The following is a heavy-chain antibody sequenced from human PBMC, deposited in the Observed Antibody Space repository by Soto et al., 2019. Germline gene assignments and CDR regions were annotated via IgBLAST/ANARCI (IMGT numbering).Heavy chain of an antibody. V-gene: IGHV1-69*02. CDR3: ASLGPSGYGELGY. CDR2: IIPILGIA. D-gene: IGHD5-12*01. Sequence: QVQLVQSGAEVKKPGSSVKVSCKASGGTFSSNTISWVRQTPRQGLEWMGRIIPILGIANYAQKFQGRVTITADKSTSTAYMELSSLRSEDTAVYYFASLGPSGYGELGYWGQGTLVTVSS. J-gene: IGHJ4*02. CDR1: GGTFSSNT.